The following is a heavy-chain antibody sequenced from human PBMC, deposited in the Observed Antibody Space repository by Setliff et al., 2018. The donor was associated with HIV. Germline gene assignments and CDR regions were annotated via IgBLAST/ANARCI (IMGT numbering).Heavy chain of an antibody. Sequence: SETLSLTCTVSGLSMSYNYWTWIRQSPGKGLEWIGYVHYSGSTRYNPSLKSRVTISVDTSKKKFSLKLTSMTATDTAVYYCASEKKAWSVSDSFYEYWGQGAPVTVS. V-gene: IGHV4-59*01. CDR3: ASEKKAWSVSDSFYEY. CDR2: VHYSGST. D-gene: IGHD3-3*01. CDR1: GLSMSYNY. J-gene: IGHJ4*02.